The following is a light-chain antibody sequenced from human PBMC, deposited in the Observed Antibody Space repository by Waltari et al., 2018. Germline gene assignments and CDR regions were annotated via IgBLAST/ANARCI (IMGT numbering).Light chain of an antibody. J-gene: IGKJ1*01. V-gene: IGKV3-15*01. CDR3: QQYNNWPPWT. CDR2: GAS. Sequence: EIVMTQSPATLSVSPGERATLSCRASQSVSSNLAWSQQKPGQAPRLLIYGASTRATGSPARFSGSGSGTEVTLTISSMQSEDFAVYYCQQYNNWPPWTFGQGTKVEIK. CDR1: QSVSSN.